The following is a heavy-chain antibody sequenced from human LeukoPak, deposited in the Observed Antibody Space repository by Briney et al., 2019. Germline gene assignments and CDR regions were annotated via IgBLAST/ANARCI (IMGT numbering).Heavy chain of an antibody. Sequence: ASVKVFFKASGYTFTGYYMHWVRQAPGQGLEWMGWINPNSGGTNYAQKFQGRVTMTRDTSISTAYMELSRLRSDDTAVYYCARNGDYVASYYYYMDVWGKGTTVTVSS. J-gene: IGHJ6*03. CDR1: GYTFTGYY. V-gene: IGHV1-2*02. CDR2: INPNSGGT. CDR3: ARNGDYVASYYYYMDV. D-gene: IGHD4-17*01.